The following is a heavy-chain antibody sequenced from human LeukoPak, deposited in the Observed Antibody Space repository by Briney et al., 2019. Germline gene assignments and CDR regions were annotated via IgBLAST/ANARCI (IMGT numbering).Heavy chain of an antibody. J-gene: IGHJ4*02. CDR1: GVTLSNYA. V-gene: IGHV3-48*01. D-gene: IGHD3-22*01. CDR2: ISSSSSTI. CDR3: ARGSTYYDSSGQVPFDY. Sequence: PGGSLRLSCVASGVTLSNYAMSWARQAPGKGLEWVSGISSSSSTIYYADSVKGRFTISRDNAKNSLYLQMNSLRAEDTAVYYCARGSTYYDSSGQVPFDYWGQGTLVTVSS.